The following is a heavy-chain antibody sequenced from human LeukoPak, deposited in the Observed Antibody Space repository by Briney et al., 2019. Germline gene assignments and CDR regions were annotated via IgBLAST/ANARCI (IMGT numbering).Heavy chain of an antibody. V-gene: IGHV4-39*01. CDR2: IYYSGST. CDR3: ARLVRGQLDY. D-gene: IGHD3-10*01. J-gene: IGHJ4*02. Sequence: SETLSLTCTVSGGSISSSSYYWGWIRQPPGKGLEWIGSIYYSGSTYYNPSLKSRVTISVDTSKNQFSLKLSSVTAADTAVYYCARLVRGQLDYWGQGTLVTVSS. CDR1: GGSISSSSYY.